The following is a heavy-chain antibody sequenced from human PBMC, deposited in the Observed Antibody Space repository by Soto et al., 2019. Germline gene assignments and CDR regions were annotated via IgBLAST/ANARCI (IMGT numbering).Heavy chain of an antibody. CDR1: GTSFNDNH. CDR2: INHAGDT. Sequence: SETLSLTCNVSGTSFNDNHWSWIRQSPGKGLDWIGDINHAGDTYYNPSLKSRLVISVDTSKSQFSLRLSSVTAADTAVYYCARNWFKDVLLWFGEPTFWFDLCGQGSLVTVSS. D-gene: IGHD3-10*01. V-gene: IGHV4-34*01. J-gene: IGHJ5*02. CDR3: ARNWFKDVLLWFGEPTFWFDL.